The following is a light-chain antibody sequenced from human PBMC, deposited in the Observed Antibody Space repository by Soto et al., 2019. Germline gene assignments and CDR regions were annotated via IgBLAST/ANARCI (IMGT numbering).Light chain of an antibody. V-gene: IGKV1-9*01. Sequence: IQLIQCRSSLSESEGDRVTITCRASQGISSYLAWYQQKPGKAPKLLIKAASTLQTGVPSRFSGSGSVTDFTLTISGLQPEDFATYHCQQLNIKSYPITFGQGTRLEI. J-gene: IGKJ5*01. CDR2: AAS. CDR1: QGISSY. CDR3: QQLNIKSYPIT.